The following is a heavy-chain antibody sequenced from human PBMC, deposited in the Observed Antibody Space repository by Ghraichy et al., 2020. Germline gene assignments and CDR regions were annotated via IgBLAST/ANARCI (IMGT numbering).Heavy chain of an antibody. CDR3: ARDTKRGYFDY. Sequence: GESLNISCAASGFTFSSYSMNWVRQAPGKGLEWVSSISSSSSYIYYADSVKGRFTISRDNAKNSLYLQMNSLRAEDTAVYYCARDTKRGYFDYWGQGTLVTVSS. J-gene: IGHJ4*02. V-gene: IGHV3-21*01. CDR1: GFTFSSYS. D-gene: IGHD2-8*01. CDR2: ISSSSSYI.